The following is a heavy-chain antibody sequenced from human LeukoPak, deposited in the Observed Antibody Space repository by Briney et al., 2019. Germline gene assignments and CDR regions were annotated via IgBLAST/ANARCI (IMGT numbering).Heavy chain of an antibody. D-gene: IGHD3-10*01. Sequence: SETLSLTCTVSGGSISRYSWNWVRQPPGKGLEWIGYIYHSGSTNYNPSLKSRVTISLDTSKDHFSLSLRSVTAADTAVYYCARGVLRGRVYGMDVWGQGTTVTVSS. V-gene: IGHV4-59*12. CDR1: GGSISRYS. J-gene: IGHJ6*02. CDR3: ARGVLRGRVYGMDV. CDR2: IYHSGST.